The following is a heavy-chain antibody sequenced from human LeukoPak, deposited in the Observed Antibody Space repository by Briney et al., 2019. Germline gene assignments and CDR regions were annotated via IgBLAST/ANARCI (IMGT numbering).Heavy chain of an antibody. V-gene: IGHV5-51*01. D-gene: IGHD2-15*01. J-gene: IGHJ4*02. Sequence: GESLKISCKGSGYSFANYWIGWVRQKPGKGLEWMGIIYPDDSDTRYSPSFQGQVTMSVDKYTRTAYLQWSSLKASDTAMYYCANSLSRGGGYCNGDNCYLFSFDNWGQGTPVTVSS. CDR1: GYSFANYW. CDR2: IYPDDSDT. CDR3: ANSLSRGGGYCNGDNCYLFSFDN.